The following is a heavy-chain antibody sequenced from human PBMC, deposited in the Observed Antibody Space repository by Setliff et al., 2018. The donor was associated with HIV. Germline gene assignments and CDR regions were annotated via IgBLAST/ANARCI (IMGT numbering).Heavy chain of an antibody. CDR3: ARDFMFGVTGLEYFKT. J-gene: IGHJ1*01. CDR1: GGTFSSNS. D-gene: IGHD3-9*01. Sequence: ASVKVSCKTSGGTFSSNSLNWVRQAPGQGLVWMGGIIPIFRTPNYAQTFQGRVTITADESTKTAFMELTSLTFEDTAVSYCARDFMFGVTGLEYFKTWGQGTRVTVS. CDR2: IIPIFRTP. V-gene: IGHV1-69*13.